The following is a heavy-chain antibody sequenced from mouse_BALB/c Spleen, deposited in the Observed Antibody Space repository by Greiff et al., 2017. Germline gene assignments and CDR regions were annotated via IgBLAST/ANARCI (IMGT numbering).Heavy chain of an antibody. V-gene: IGHV6-6*02. J-gene: IGHJ2*01. CDR3: TRPTATASFGY. Sequence: DVKLQESGGGLVQPGGSMKLSCVASGFTFSNYWMNWVRQSPEKGLEWVAEIRLKSNNYATHYAESVKGRFTISRDDSKSSVYLQMNNLRAEDTGIYYCTRPTATASFGYWGQGTTLTVSS. CDR1: GFTFSNYW. CDR2: IRLKSNNYAT. D-gene: IGHD1-2*01.